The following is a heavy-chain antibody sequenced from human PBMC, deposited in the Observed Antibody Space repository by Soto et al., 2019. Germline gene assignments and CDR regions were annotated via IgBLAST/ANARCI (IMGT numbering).Heavy chain of an antibody. CDR1: GDSVSSDIAA. D-gene: IGHD4-17*01. Sequence: QVQLQQSGPGLVKPSQTLSLTCAISGDSVSSDIAAWNWIRQSPSRGLEWLGRTFYRSHWYNDYAVSVKSRITINPATSKNQFSLQLNSVTPEDTAVYYCARLSWRTVPAWGQGTLVTVSS. V-gene: IGHV6-1*01. CDR3: ARLSWRTVPA. J-gene: IGHJ5*02. CDR2: TFYRSHWYN.